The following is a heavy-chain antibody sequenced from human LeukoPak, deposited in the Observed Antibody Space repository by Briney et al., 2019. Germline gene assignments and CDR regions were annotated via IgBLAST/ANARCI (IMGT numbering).Heavy chain of an antibody. CDR3: ATGLIAVAGTVDY. CDR1: GYTFTSYG. J-gene: IGHJ4*02. D-gene: IGHD6-19*01. CDR2: ISAYNGNT. V-gene: IGHV1-18*01. Sequence: GASVKVSCKASGYTFTSYGISWVRQAPGQGLEWMGWISAYNGNTNYAQKLQGRVTMTEDTSTDTAYMEPSSLRSEDTAVYYCATGLIAVAGTVDYWGQGTLVTVSS.